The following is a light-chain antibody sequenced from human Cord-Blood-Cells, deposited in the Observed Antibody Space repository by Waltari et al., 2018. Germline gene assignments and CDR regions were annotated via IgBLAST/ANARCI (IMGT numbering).Light chain of an antibody. V-gene: IGLV1-44*01. CDR1: SSNSGSNT. CDR3: AAWDDSLNGVV. J-gene: IGLJ2*01. CDR2: SNN. Sequence: QPVLTQAPPASGPPGQTVTISRSGSSSNSGSNTVNWYQQLPGTAPKLLIYSNNQRPSGVPDRFSGSKSGTSASLAISGLQSEDEADYYCAAWDDSLNGVVFGGGTKLTVL.